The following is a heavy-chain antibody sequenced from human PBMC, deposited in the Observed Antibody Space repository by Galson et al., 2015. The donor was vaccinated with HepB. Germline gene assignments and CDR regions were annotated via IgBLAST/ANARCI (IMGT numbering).Heavy chain of an antibody. CDR1: GFTFSSYG. Sequence: SLRLSCAASGFTFSSYGMHWVRQAPGKGLEWVAFIRYDGSNKYYADSVKGRFTISRDNSKNTLYLQMNSLRAEDTAVYYCARQGNYDILTGYYLAGAGPFDYWGQGTLVTVSS. CDR3: ARQGNYDILTGYYLAGAGPFDY. CDR2: IRYDGSNK. V-gene: IGHV3-30*02. J-gene: IGHJ4*02. D-gene: IGHD3-9*01.